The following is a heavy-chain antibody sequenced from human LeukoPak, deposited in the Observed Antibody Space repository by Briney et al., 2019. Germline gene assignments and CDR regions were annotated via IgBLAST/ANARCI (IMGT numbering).Heavy chain of an antibody. J-gene: IGHJ4*02. CDR1: GYSFTSYW. D-gene: IGHD6-6*01. CDR3: ARHPDRPYSSSPFDY. V-gene: IGHV5-51*01. CDR2: IYPGDSDT. Sequence: GESLKISCKGSGYSFTSYWIGWVRQMPGKGLEWMGIIYPGDSDTRYSPSFQGQVTISADKSISTACLQWSSLKASDTAMYYCARHPDRPYSSSPFDYWGQGTLVTVSS.